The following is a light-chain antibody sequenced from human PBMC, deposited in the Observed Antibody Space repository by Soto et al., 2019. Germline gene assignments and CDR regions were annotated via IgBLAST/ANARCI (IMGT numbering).Light chain of an antibody. V-gene: IGLV2-11*01. CDR1: SNDVGGNNF. J-gene: IGLJ3*02. Sequence: QYALTQPRSVSGSPGQSVTISCTGTSNDVGGNNFVSWYQQLPGKAPKLMISEVSNRPSGVSNRFSGSKSGNTASLTISGLQADDEGDYYCYSYAGSFTWVFGGGTKVTVL. CDR2: EVS. CDR3: YSYAGSFTWV.